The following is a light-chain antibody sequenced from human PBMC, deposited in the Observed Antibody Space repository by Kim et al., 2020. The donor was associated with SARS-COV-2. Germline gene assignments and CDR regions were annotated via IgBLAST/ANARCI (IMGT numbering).Light chain of an antibody. J-gene: IGLJ1*01. CDR2: GSN. V-gene: IGLV3-19*01. CDR3: NSRDSTGKRWV. CDR1: SLRSYY. Sequence: SYELTQDPAVSVALGQTVKITCQGDSLRSYYASWYQQKPGQAPILVIYGSNNRPSGIPDRFSGSSSVNTASLTITGAQAEDEADYYCNSRDSTGKRWVFG.